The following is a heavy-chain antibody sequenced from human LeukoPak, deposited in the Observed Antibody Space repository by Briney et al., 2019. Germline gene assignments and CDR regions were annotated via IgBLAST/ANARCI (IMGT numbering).Heavy chain of an antibody. Sequence: AGGSLRLSCAASGFTFSIYWMHWVRQAPGKGLVWVSRINSDGSSTSYADSVKGRFTISRDNAKNTLYLQMNSLRAEDTAVYYCARGGMDYDFWSGSGYWGQGTLVTVSS. J-gene: IGHJ4*02. V-gene: IGHV3-74*01. CDR2: INSDGSST. D-gene: IGHD3-3*01. CDR1: GFTFSIYW. CDR3: ARGGMDYDFWSGSGY.